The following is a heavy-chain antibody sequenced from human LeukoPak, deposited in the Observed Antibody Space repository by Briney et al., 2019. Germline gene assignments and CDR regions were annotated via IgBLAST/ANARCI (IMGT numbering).Heavy chain of an antibody. Sequence: GGSLRLSCAASGFTFSSYAMHWVRQAPGKGLEWVAVISYEGSNKYYADAVKGRFTISRDNSKNTLYLQMNSLRAEDTAVYYCARDPRYLAVAGEVQDYFDYWGQGTLVTVSS. CDR1: GFTFSSYA. V-gene: IGHV3-30-3*01. D-gene: IGHD6-19*01. CDR2: ISYEGSNK. CDR3: ARDPRYLAVAGEVQDYFDY. J-gene: IGHJ4*02.